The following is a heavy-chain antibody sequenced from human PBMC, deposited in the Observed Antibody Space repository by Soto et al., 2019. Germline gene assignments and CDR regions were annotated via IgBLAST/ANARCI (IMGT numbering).Heavy chain of an antibody. J-gene: IGHJ4*02. Sequence: QVQLVESGGGVVQPGRSLRLSCAASGFSFSDYGMHWVRQAPGKGLEWVAIIWYDGSEKYYGDSVKGRFTISRDNSKNTLYLQMDSLRAEDTAVYYCAKDLSIAAWEGDYWGQGTLVTVSS. CDR2: IWYDGSEK. D-gene: IGHD6-6*01. CDR1: GFSFSDYG. CDR3: AKDLSIAAWEGDY. V-gene: IGHV3-33*06.